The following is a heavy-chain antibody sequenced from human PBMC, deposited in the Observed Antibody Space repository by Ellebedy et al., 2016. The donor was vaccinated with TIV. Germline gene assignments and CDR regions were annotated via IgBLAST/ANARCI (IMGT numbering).Heavy chain of an antibody. J-gene: IGHJ3*02. CDR1: GGTFSSYS. V-gene: IGHV1-69*04. CDR3: ARAPPPRGDRSADAFDI. D-gene: IGHD7-27*01. CDR2: IIPILDIT. Sequence: AASVKVSCKASGGTFSSYSINWVRQATGQGLEWMGRIIPILDITNYAQNFQGRVTITADKSTSTAYMELSSLRSEDTAVYYCARAPPPRGDRSADAFDIWGQGTMVTVSS.